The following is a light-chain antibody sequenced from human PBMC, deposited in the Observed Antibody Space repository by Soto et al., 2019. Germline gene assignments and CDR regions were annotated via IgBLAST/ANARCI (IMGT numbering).Light chain of an antibody. V-gene: IGKV3-15*01. CDR3: QQYNEWPYA. CDR2: GAS. CDR1: QRVSSN. Sequence: EIVMTQSPATLSVSPGERATLSCRASQRVSSNLVWYQQKPGQAPRLFIYGASTRATGIPARFSGSGSGTDFTLTISSLQSEDFAVYYCQQYNEWPYAFGQGTKLEIK. J-gene: IGKJ2*01.